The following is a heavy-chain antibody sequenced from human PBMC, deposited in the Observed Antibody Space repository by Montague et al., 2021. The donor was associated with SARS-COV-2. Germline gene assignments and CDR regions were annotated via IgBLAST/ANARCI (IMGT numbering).Heavy chain of an antibody. V-gene: IGHV6-1*01. D-gene: IGHD6-19*01. CDR2: TYYRSKWCS. CDR3: VRYSGWFYFDF. CDR1: GDSVSSNSVA. J-gene: IGHJ4*02. Sequence: CAISGDSVSSNSVAWSWLTQSPSTGLEWLGRTYYRSKWCSDYAPSVRGRLTVNPDASKNEFSLELNYVTPEDTAVYYCVRYSGWFYFDFWGQGTLVTVSS.